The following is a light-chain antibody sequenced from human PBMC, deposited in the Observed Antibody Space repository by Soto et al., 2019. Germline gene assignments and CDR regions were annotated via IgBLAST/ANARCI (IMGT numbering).Light chain of an antibody. CDR1: QSVSNNY. J-gene: IGKJ1*01. Sequence: EIVLTQSPGTLSLSPGESATLSCRASQSVSNNYLAWYQQKPGQAPRLLIYGASNRATGIPDRFSGSGPGTDFTLTISRLEPEDFAMYYCQQYGSSGTFGQGTKVDIK. V-gene: IGKV3-20*01. CDR3: QQYGSSGT. CDR2: GAS.